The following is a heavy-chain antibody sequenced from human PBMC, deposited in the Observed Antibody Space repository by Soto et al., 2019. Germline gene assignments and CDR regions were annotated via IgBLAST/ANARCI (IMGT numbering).Heavy chain of an antibody. CDR3: ARVVYQEPGGLSQKHGMDV. J-gene: IGHJ6*02. V-gene: IGHV4-31*03. D-gene: IGHD1-20*01. CDR2: IYYSGST. Sequence: NPSETLSLTCTVSGGSISSGGYYWSWIRQHPGKGLEWIGYIYYSGSTYYNPSLKSRVTISVDTSKNQFSLKLSSVTAADTAVYYCARVVYQEPGGLSQKHGMDVWGQGTTVTVSS. CDR1: GGSISSGGYY.